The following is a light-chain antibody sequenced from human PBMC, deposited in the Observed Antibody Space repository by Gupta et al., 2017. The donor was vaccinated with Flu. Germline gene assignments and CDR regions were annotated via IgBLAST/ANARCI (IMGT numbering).Light chain of an antibody. CDR1: QSVSSY. CDR3: QQLSNWPAVT. V-gene: IGKV3-11*02. Sequence: EIVLTQSPPTLSLSPGERTTLSCRASQSVSSYLAWYQQKPGQAPRRLIYDASNRGTGSPARFSGSGAGRDFTLTISSREPEDFAEYYCQQLSNWPAVTFGPGTKVEIK. CDR2: DAS. J-gene: IGKJ3*01.